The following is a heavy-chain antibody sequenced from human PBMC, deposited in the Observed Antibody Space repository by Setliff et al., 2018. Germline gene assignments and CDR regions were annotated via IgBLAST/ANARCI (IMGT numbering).Heavy chain of an antibody. V-gene: IGHV1-69*06. CDR3: ARDSVTLGQLERRGGWHNYGMDV. CDR1: GGTFSGYA. Sequence: SVKVSCKASGGTFSGYAFSWVRQAPGQGLEWIGGITPIFETAHYAEKFRDRVTITADKSTTTVHMELSSLTSEDTAVYFCARDSVTLGQLERRGGWHNYGMDVWGQGTTVTV. J-gene: IGHJ6*02. CDR2: ITPIFETA. D-gene: IGHD1-1*01.